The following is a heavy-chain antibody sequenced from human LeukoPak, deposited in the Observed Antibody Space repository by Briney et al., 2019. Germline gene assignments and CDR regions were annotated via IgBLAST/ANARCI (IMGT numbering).Heavy chain of an antibody. CDR3: ARDCCRFGVWEFDY. CDR1: GYTFTGYY. J-gene: IGHJ4*02. CDR2: INPNSGGT. V-gene: IGHV1-2*06. Sequence: ASVKVSCKASGYTFTGYYMHWVRQAPGQGLEWMGRINPNSGGTNYAQKFQGRVTMTRDTSISTAYMELRRLRSDDTAVYYCARDCCRFGVWEFDYWGQGTLVTVSS. D-gene: IGHD3-16*01.